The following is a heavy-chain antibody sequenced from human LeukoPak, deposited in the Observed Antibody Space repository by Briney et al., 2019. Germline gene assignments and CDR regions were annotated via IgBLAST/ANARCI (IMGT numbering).Heavy chain of an antibody. CDR3: TTGPAAAGVDY. CDR1: GFNFNNAW. D-gene: IGHD6-13*01. J-gene: IGHJ4*02. Sequence: PGGSLRLSCGGSGFNFNNAWMTWVRQAPGKGLERVGGIRSTTDGGTTDYDAPVKGRFTISRDDSINTVFLEMNSLKTEDTGVYYCTTGPAAAGVDYWGQGTLVTVSS. V-gene: IGHV3-15*01. CDR2: IRSTTDGGTT.